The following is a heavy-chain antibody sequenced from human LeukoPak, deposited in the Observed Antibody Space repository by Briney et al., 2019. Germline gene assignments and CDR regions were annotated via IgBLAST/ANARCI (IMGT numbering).Heavy chain of an antibody. J-gene: IGHJ4*02. D-gene: IGHD1-1*01. Sequence: GGSLRLSCAASGSTFSSYAMSWVRQAPGKGLEWVSAISGSGGSTCYADSVKGRFTISRDNSKNTLYLQMNSLRAEDTAVYYCAKDATKGYGTNYWGQGTLVTVSS. V-gene: IGHV3-23*01. CDR2: ISGSGGST. CDR3: AKDATKGYGTNY. CDR1: GSTFSSYA.